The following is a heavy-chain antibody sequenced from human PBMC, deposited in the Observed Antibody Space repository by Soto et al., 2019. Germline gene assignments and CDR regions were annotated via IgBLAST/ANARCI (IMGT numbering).Heavy chain of an antibody. CDR2: INPSGGST. J-gene: IGHJ4*02. D-gene: IGHD6-13*01. CDR1: GYTFTNYY. V-gene: IGHV1-46*01. Sequence: QVQLVQSGAEVKKPGASVKVSCKASGYTFTNYYMHWVRQAPGQGLECLGRINPSGGSTSYAQKFQGRVAMTRDTSTSTVYMELSSLRSEDTAVYYCARELQLSFDYWGQGTLVTVSS. CDR3: ARELQLSFDY.